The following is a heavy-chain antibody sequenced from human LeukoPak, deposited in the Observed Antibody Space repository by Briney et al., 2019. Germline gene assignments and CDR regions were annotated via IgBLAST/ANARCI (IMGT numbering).Heavy chain of an antibody. CDR1: GGSNSRGSYY. J-gene: IGHJ4*02. V-gene: IGHV4-61*02. Sequence: SQALSLTRPVSGGSNSRGSYYGSWIRQPAGGGLEWIGRIYTSGSTNYNPSLKSRVTISVDTSKNQFSLKLSSVTAADTAVYYCARARRHLIWFGELSPPDYWGQGTLVTVSS. D-gene: IGHD3-10*01. CDR3: ARARRHLIWFGELSPPDY. CDR2: IYTSGST.